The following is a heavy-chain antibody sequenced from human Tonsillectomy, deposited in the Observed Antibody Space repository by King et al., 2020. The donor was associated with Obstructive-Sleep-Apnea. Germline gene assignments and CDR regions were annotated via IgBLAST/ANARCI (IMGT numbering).Heavy chain of an antibody. D-gene: IGHD4-17*01. J-gene: IGHJ3*02. CDR3: SVLTTVTTEAFNI. CDR2: IDPSDSYT. V-gene: IGHV5-10-1*01. Sequence: GQLVQSGAEVKKPGESLRISGKGSGYSFTSYWISWVRQMPGKGLEWMGRIDPSDSYTNYSPSFQGHVTLSAAKSIITAYLHWSSLKASDTAMYYCSVLTTVTTEAFNIGGQGTMVTVSS. CDR1: GYSFTSYW.